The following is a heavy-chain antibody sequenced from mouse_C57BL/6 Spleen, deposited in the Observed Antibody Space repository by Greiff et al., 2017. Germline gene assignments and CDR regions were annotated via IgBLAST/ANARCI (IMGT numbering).Heavy chain of an antibody. CDR1: GYTFTDYN. D-gene: IGHD2-4*01. CDR3: ARSRGVYDYDGAWFAY. V-gene: IGHV1-18*01. Sequence: VQLKQSGPELVKPGASVKIPCKASGYTFTDYNMDWVKQSHGKSLEWIGDINPNNGGTIYNQKFKGKATLTVDKSSSTAYMELRSLTSEDTAVYYCARSRGVYDYDGAWFAYWGQGTLVTVSA. CDR2: INPNNGGT. J-gene: IGHJ3*01.